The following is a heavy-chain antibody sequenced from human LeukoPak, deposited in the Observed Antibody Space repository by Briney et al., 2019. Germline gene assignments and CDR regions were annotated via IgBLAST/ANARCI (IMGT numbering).Heavy chain of an antibody. Sequence: ASVKVSCKASGYTFTSYGISWVRQAPGQGXEWMGWISAYNGNTNYAQKLQGRVTMTTDTSTSTAYMELRSLRSDDTAVYYCARQTGTPFGGYYGMDVWGQGTTVTVSS. D-gene: IGHD1-1*01. CDR2: ISAYNGNT. CDR3: ARQTGTPFGGYYGMDV. V-gene: IGHV1-18*01. CDR1: GYTFTSYG. J-gene: IGHJ6*02.